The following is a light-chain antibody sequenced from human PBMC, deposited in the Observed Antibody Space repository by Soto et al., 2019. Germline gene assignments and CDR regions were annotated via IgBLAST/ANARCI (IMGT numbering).Light chain of an antibody. CDR3: QQYNDWPLT. Sequence: EIVMTQSPATLSVSPGDGATLSCRASQSVDSNLAWYQQKPGQTPRLLMYGASTRPTGIPARFSGSGSGTEFILTIISLQSEDSAVYYCQQYNDWPLTFGGGTKVEIK. V-gene: IGKV3D-15*01. CDR1: QSVDSN. J-gene: IGKJ4*01. CDR2: GAS.